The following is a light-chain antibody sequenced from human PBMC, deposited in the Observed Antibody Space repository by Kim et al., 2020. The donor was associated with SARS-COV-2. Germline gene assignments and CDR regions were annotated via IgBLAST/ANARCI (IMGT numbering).Light chain of an antibody. CDR3: SSYAGSNIVV. CDR1: SSDIGGYNY. Sequence: GQAITISCTGSSSDIGGYNYVSWYQKHPGKAPKLMIYEVSERPSGVPDRFSGSKSGNTASLTVSGLQAEDEAGYYCSSYAGSNIVVFGGGTQLTVL. J-gene: IGLJ2*01. CDR2: EVS. V-gene: IGLV2-8*01.